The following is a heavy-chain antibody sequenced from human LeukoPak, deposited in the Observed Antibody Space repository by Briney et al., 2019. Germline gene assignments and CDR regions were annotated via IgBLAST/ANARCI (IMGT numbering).Heavy chain of an antibody. CDR1: GFTVSSNY. Sequence: PGGFLRLSCAASGFTVSSNYMSWVRQAPGKGLEWLGRIKRETDGGTIDYAAPVKGRFTISRDDSRNTLYLQMDSLKIEDTAVYYCTTDRYYDNSELQFQHWGQGTLVTVSS. CDR2: IKRETDGGTI. V-gene: IGHV3-15*01. D-gene: IGHD3-22*01. CDR3: TTDRYYDNSELQFQH. J-gene: IGHJ1*01.